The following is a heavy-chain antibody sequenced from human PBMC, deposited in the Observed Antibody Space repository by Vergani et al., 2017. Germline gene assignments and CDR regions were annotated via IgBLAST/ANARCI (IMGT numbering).Heavy chain of an antibody. CDR1: GFDFSSFI. CDR3: AKDRGEAAAGIDY. CDR2: VSTGTKSQ. Sequence: QLVESGGGWVQPGGSLRLSCVVSGFDFSSFIMNWVRQAPGKGLEWVSFVSTGTKSQSYAESVKGRFTISRDSAKNSLYLQMDSLRAEDTALYYCAKDRGEAAAGIDYWGQGTLVTVSS. V-gene: IGHV3-48*01. J-gene: IGHJ4*02. D-gene: IGHD6-13*01.